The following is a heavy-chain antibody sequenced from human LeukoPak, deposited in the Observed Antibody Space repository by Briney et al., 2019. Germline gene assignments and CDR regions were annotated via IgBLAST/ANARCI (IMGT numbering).Heavy chain of an antibody. D-gene: IGHD3-10*01. J-gene: IGHJ5*02. CDR2: IYYSGST. Sequence: PSETLSLTCTVSGGSITNYYWSWIRQPPGKGLEWIGYIYYSGSTNYNPSLKSRVTMSVDTSKSQFSLRLNSVTAADTAVYYCAREGGGSGNSWGQGTLVTVSS. CDR3: AREGGGSGNS. CDR1: GGSITNYY. V-gene: IGHV4-59*01.